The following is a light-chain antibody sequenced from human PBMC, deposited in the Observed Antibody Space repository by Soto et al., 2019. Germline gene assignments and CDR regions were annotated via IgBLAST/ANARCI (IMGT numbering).Light chain of an antibody. Sequence: DIQMTQSPSSLSASVGDRVTITCRASQSTSSYLNWYQQKPGKAPKVLIYAASSLQSGVPSRFSGSGSGTDFTLTISSLQPEDFATYYCQQSYSTPINFGQGTKVDIK. V-gene: IGKV1-39*01. J-gene: IGKJ1*01. CDR1: QSTSSY. CDR2: AAS. CDR3: QQSYSTPIN.